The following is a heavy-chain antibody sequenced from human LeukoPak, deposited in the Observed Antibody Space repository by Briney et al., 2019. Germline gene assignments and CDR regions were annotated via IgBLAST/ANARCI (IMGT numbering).Heavy chain of an antibody. J-gene: IGHJ3*02. CDR1: GYTFTSYY. CDR2: IKPSGGST. Sequence: EASVKVSCKASGYTFTSYYMHWVRQAPGQGLEWMGIIKPSGGSTSYAQKFQGRVTMTRDTSTSTVYMELSSLRSEDTAVYYCARDHQPYYYDSSGYSPDHYAFDIWGQGTMVTVSS. D-gene: IGHD3-22*01. CDR3: ARDHQPYYYDSSGYSPDHYAFDI. V-gene: IGHV1-46*01.